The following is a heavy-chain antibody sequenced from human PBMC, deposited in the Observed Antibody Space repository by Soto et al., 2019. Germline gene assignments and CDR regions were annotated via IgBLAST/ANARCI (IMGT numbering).Heavy chain of an antibody. D-gene: IGHD2-8*01. CDR3: ARAGYCTNGVCLFDY. CDR1: GGSLNNYY. V-gene: IGHV4-34*01. CDR2: INHSGST. J-gene: IGHJ4*02. Sequence: KPSETLSLTCAVYGGSLNNYYWSWIRQPPGKGLEWIGEINHSGSTNYNPSLKSRLTISVDTSKNQFSLRLSSVTAADTAVYSCARAGYCTNGVCLFDYWGQGTLVTVSS.